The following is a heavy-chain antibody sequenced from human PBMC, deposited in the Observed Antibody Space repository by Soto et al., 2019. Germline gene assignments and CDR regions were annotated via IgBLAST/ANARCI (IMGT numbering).Heavy chain of an antibody. V-gene: IGHV3-23*01. CDR3: AKGLTREDYGMDV. CDR2: ISGSGGST. J-gene: IGHJ6*02. CDR1: GFTFSSYA. Sequence: SGGSLRLSCAASGFTFSSYAMSWVRQAPGKGLEWVSAISGSGGSTYYADSVKGRFTISRDNSKNTLYLQMNSLRAEDTAVYYCAKGLTREDYGMDVWGQGTTVTVSS. D-gene: IGHD1-26*01.